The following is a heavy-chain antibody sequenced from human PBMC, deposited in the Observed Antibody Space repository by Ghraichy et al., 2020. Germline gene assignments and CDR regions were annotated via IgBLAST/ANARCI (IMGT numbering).Heavy chain of an antibody. V-gene: IGHV4-31*02. Sequence: SQTLSLTCTVSGGSISSGDYYWSWIRQHPGKGLEWIGYIYYSGSTYYNPSLKSRVTISVDTSKNQFSLKLSSVTAADTAVYYCARIYCINSVCYWGSFDYWGQGTLVTVSS. D-gene: IGHD2-8*01. J-gene: IGHJ4*02. CDR2: IYYSGST. CDR1: GGSISSGDYY. CDR3: ARIYCINSVCYWGSFDY.